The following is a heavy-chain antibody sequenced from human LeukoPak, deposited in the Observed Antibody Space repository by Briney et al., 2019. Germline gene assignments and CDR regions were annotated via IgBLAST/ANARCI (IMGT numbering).Heavy chain of an antibody. CDR1: GFTFSSYD. CDR3: ARNVIAAAGTDWYFDL. CDR2: IGTAGDT. J-gene: IGHJ2*01. Sequence: GGSLRLSCAASGFTFSSYDMHWVRQATGKGLEWVSAIGTAGDTYYPGSVRGRFTISRENAKNSLYLQMNSLRAGDTAVYYCARNVIAAAGTDWYFDLWGRGTLVTVSS. D-gene: IGHD6-13*01. V-gene: IGHV3-13*01.